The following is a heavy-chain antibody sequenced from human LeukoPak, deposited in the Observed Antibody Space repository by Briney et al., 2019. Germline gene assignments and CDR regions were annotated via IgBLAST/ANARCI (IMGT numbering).Heavy chain of an antibody. V-gene: IGHV3-21*01. J-gene: IGHJ4*02. Sequence: PGGSLRLSCAASGFTFSSYSMNWVRQAPGKGLEWVSSISSSSSYIYYADSVKGRFTISRDNAKNSLYLQMNSLRAEDTAVYYCARDGSQIRFLEWLYYFDYWGQGTLVTVSS. CDR2: ISSSSSYI. D-gene: IGHD3-3*01. CDR3: ARDGSQIRFLEWLYYFDY. CDR1: GFTFSSYS.